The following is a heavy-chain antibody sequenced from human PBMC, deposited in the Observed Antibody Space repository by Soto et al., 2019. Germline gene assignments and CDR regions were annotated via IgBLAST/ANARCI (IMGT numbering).Heavy chain of an antibody. CDR1: GGSICSNNYY. Sequence: SETLSLTCTVSGGSICSNNYYWSWIRQHPGKGLEWIGYINYSGNTYYNPSLKSRVTISVDTSKNQFSLKLSSVTAADTAMYYCARADYYDSSGNGRVFDYWGQGTLVTVSS. D-gene: IGHD3-22*01. CDR2: INYSGNT. J-gene: IGHJ4*02. CDR3: ARADYYDSSGNGRVFDY. V-gene: IGHV4-31*03.